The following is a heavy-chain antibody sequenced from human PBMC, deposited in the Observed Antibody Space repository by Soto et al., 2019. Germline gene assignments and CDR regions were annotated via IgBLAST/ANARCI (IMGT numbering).Heavy chain of an antibody. V-gene: IGHV3-48*02. D-gene: IGHD2-15*01. CDR1: GFTFSSYS. CDR3: VKVVVAATPYYYYGMDV. Sequence: GGSLRLSCAASGFTFSSYSMNWVRQAPGKGLEWVSYISSSSSTIYYADSVKGRFTISRDNAKNSLYLQMNSLRDEDTAVYYCVKVVVAATPYYYYGMDVWGQGTTVTVSS. CDR2: ISSSSSTI. J-gene: IGHJ6*02.